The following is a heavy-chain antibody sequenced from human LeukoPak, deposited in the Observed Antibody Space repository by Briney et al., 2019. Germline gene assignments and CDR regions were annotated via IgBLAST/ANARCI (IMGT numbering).Heavy chain of an antibody. D-gene: IGHD6-6*01. CDR1: GFSFSGHW. Sequence: GGSLRLSCTASGFSFSGHWMHWARQLPGKGLVWVSRISPTGSTTSYADSVKGRFIVSRDNAKNTLYLQVNNLRAEDTAVYYCARGPNSNWSGLDFWGQGTLLTVSS. V-gene: IGHV3-74*01. CDR2: ISPTGSTT. CDR3: ARGPNSNWSGLDF. J-gene: IGHJ4*02.